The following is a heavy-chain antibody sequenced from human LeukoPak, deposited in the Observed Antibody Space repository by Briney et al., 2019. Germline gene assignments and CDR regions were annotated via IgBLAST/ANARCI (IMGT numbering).Heavy chain of an antibody. J-gene: IGHJ2*01. D-gene: IGHD4-17*01. CDR2: IYYSGST. CDR3: AREETTVSRYFDL. Sequence: PSETLSLTCTVSGGSISSGGYYWSWIRQHPGKGLEWIGYIYYSGSTYYNPSLKSRVTISVDTSKSQFSLKLSSVTAADTAVYYCAREETTVSRYFDLWGRGTLVTVSS. CDR1: GGSISSGGYY. V-gene: IGHV4-31*03.